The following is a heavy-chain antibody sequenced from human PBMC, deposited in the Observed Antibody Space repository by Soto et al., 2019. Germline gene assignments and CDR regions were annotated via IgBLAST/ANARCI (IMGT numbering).Heavy chain of an antibody. Sequence: SETLSLTCTFSGYSLSSGYYYLRWIRPPPGKGLEWIGCIYYSGNTYYNPSLKSRVTISVDTSKNQFSLRLSSVTAADTAVYYCARHYDILTGYYTPLEYWGQGTLVTVSS. V-gene: IGHV4-39*01. D-gene: IGHD3-9*01. CDR3: ARHYDILTGYYTPLEY. J-gene: IGHJ4*02. CDR1: GYSLSSGYYY. CDR2: IYYSGNT.